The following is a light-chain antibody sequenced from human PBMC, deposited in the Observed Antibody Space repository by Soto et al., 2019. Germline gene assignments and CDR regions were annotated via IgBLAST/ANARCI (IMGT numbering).Light chain of an antibody. J-gene: IGLJ1*01. CDR3: SSYTTSNTRQIV. Sequence: QSALTQPASVSGSPGQSITISCTGTSSDVGGYNYVSWYQHHPGKAPKLIIYDVSNRPSGVSIRFSGSKSDNTASLTISGLQPEHEADYHCSSYTTSNTRQIVFGTGTKLTVL. CDR1: SSDVGGYNY. CDR2: DVS. V-gene: IGLV2-14*03.